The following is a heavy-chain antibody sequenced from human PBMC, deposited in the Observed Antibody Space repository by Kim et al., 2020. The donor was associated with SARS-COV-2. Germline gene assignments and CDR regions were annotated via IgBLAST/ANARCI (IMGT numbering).Heavy chain of an antibody. CDR2: ISSSSSYI. Sequence: GGSLRLSCAASGFTFSSYSMNWVRQAPGKGLEWVSSISSSSSYIYYAESVKGRFTISRDNAKNSLYLQMNSLRAEDTAVYYCVSGYFERSDYWGQGTLVTVSS. V-gene: IGHV3-21*01. CDR3: VSGYFERSDY. J-gene: IGHJ4*02. CDR1: GFTFSSYS. D-gene: IGHD3-9*01.